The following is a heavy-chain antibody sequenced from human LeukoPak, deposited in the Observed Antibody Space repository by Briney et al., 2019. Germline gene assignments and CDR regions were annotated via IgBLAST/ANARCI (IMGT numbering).Heavy chain of an antibody. Sequence: SETLSLTCTVSGGSIGSSSYYWGSIRQPPGKGLEWIGSIYYSGSTYYNPSLKSRVTISVDTSKNQFSLKLSSVTAADTAVYYCARHGWSSGWLDYWGQGTLVTVSS. CDR1: GGSIGSSSYY. CDR3: ARHGWSSGWLDY. J-gene: IGHJ4*02. D-gene: IGHD6-19*01. V-gene: IGHV4-39*01. CDR2: IYYSGST.